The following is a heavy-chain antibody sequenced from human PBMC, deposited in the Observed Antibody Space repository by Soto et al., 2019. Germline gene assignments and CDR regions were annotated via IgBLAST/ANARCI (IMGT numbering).Heavy chain of an antibody. CDR1: GGTFSRYA. Sequence: QVQLVQSGAEVKKPGSSVRVSCKASGGTFSRYAINWVRQAPGHGLEWMGGTIPLFGTPNYAPKFRGRVKITADESASTAHMELRSLTSDDTAVYYCARNYGHDCGGGDCYFYFWGQGTLVTVSS. D-gene: IGHD5-12*01. CDR2: TIPLFGTP. V-gene: IGHV1-69*01. J-gene: IGHJ4*02. CDR3: ARNYGHDCGGGDCYFYF.